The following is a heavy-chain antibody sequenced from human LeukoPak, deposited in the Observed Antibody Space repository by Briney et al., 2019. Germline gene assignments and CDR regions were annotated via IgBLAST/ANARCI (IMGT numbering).Heavy chain of an antibody. CDR1: GYTFTAYY. D-gene: IGHD6-19*01. CDR2: INPNSGGT. V-gene: IGHV1-2*02. J-gene: IGHJ4*02. Sequence: APVKVSCKASGYTFTAYYMHWVRQAPGQGLEWMGWINPNSGGTNYAQMFQGRVTMTRDTSISTAYMELSRLRSDDTAVYYCASGIVVAGTTGFDYWGQGTQVTVSS. CDR3: ASGIVVAGTTGFDY.